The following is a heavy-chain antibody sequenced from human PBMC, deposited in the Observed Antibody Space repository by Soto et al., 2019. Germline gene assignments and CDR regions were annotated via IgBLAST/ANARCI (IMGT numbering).Heavy chain of an antibody. Sequence: ASVKVSCKASGYTFTSYAMHWVRQAPGQRLEWMGWINAGNGNTKYSQKFQGRFTISRDNSKNTLYLQMNSLRAEDTAVYYCARAHDSSGYPDYWGQGTLVTVSS. D-gene: IGHD3-22*01. CDR3: ARAHDSSGYPDY. V-gene: IGHV1-3*01. CDR2: INAGNGNT. CDR1: GYTFTSYA. J-gene: IGHJ4*02.